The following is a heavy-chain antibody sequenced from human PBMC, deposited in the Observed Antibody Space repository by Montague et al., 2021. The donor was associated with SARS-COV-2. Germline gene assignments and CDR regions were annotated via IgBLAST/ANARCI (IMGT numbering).Heavy chain of an antibody. V-gene: IGHV3-30-3*01. CDR1: GFTFSSYA. Sequence: SLRLSCAASGFTFSSYAMHWVRQAPGKGLEWVALISYDGINKYYAESVEGRFTIARDNSKNTLYLQMSSLKPEDTAVYYCARAGFLGWFTTMFDYWGQGTLVTVSS. CDR2: ISYDGINK. CDR3: ARAGFLGWFTTMFDY. J-gene: IGHJ4*02. D-gene: IGHD3/OR15-3a*01.